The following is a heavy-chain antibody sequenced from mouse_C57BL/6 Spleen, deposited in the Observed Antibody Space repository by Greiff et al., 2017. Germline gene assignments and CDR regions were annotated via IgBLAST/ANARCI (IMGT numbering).Heavy chain of an antibody. CDR3: ARPYYDYDEVYYFDY. CDR1: GYTFTSYW. Sequence: QVQLQQPGAELVKPGASVKLSCKASGYTFTSYWMQWVKQRPGQGLEWIGEIDPSDSYTNYNQKFKGKATLTVDTPSSTAYMQLSSLTSEDSAVYYCARPYYDYDEVYYFDYWGQGTTLTVSS. J-gene: IGHJ2*01. CDR2: IDPSDSYT. V-gene: IGHV1-50*01. D-gene: IGHD2-4*01.